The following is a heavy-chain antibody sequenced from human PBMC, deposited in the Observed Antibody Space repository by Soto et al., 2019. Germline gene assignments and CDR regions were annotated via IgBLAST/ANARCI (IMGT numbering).Heavy chain of an antibody. CDR1: GGSVSSGSYY. J-gene: IGHJ4*02. CDR2: IYHSGST. Sequence: PSETLSLTCTVSGGSVSSGSYYWSWIRQPPGKGLEWIGYIYHSGSTYYNPSLKSRVTISIDTSKNQFSLKLNSMTAADTAVYYCAGSTDYDSSGSRAYWGQGTLVTVSS. CDR3: AGSTDYDSSGSRAY. V-gene: IGHV4-61*01. D-gene: IGHD3-22*01.